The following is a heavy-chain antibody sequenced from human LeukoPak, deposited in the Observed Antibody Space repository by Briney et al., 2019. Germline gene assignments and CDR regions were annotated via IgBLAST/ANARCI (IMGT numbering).Heavy chain of an antibody. J-gene: IGHJ4*02. Sequence: ASVKVSCKASVYTFTGYYMHWVRQAPGQGLEWTGRVNPNSGGTNYAQKFQGRVTMTRDTSISTAYMELSRLRSDDTAVYYCARAHYDFWSGYYTAEDYWGQGTLVTVSS. D-gene: IGHD3-3*01. V-gene: IGHV1-2*06. CDR2: VNPNSGGT. CDR1: VYTFTGYY. CDR3: ARAHYDFWSGYYTAEDY.